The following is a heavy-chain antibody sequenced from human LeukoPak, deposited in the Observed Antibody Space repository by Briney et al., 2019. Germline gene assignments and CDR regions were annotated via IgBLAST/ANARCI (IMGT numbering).Heavy chain of an antibody. CDR1: GYTFTGYY. Sequence: VSVKVSCKASGYTFTGYYIHWVRQAPGQGLEWMGWINPNSGGTNYAQKFQGRVTMTRDTSISTAYMDLSRLRSDDTAVYYCARDSARLQIVGAIYYFDYWGQGTLVTVSS. J-gene: IGHJ4*02. CDR2: INPNSGGT. V-gene: IGHV1-2*02. CDR3: ARDSARLQIVGAIYYFDY. D-gene: IGHD1-26*01.